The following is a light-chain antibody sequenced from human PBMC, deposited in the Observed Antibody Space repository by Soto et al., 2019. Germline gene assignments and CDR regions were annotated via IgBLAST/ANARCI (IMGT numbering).Light chain of an antibody. CDR2: DVS. Sequence: QSALTQPRSVSGSPGQSVTISCTGTSSDIGGYNYVSWYQQHPGKVPKLMLYDVSKRPSGVPDRFSGSKSGNTASLTISGLQAEDEADYYCCSYAGTYIDVFGTGTKLTVL. J-gene: IGLJ1*01. V-gene: IGLV2-11*01. CDR1: SSDIGGYNY. CDR3: CSYAGTYIDV.